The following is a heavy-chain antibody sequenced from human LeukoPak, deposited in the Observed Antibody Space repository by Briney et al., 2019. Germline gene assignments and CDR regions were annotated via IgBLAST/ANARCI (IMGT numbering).Heavy chain of an antibody. CDR2: IFYSENT. V-gene: IGHV4-59*01. J-gene: IGHJ4*02. CDR3: ARHRVSGSSYSALDY. CDR1: GGSISGYN. Sequence: SETLSLTCTVSGGSISGYNWSWIRQPPGKGLEWIGYIFYSENTNYNPSLKSRVTISIDTSKNQFSLRLCSVTAADTAVYHCARHRVSGSSYSALDYWGQGTLVSVSS. D-gene: IGHD1-26*01.